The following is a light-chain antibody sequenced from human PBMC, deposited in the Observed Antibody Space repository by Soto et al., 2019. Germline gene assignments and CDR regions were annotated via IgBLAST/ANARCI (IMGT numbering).Light chain of an antibody. V-gene: IGKV1-33*01. CDR1: QDIRNY. J-gene: IGKJ3*01. CDR2: DAY. Sequence: DIQMTQSPSPLSASVGDRVTITCQASQDIRNYLNWYQQKPGKAPNLLIYDAYKLETGVPARFSGSGYGTDFTFTISSLQPEDIATYFCQQYASLPRTFGPGTKVDIK. CDR3: QQYASLPRT.